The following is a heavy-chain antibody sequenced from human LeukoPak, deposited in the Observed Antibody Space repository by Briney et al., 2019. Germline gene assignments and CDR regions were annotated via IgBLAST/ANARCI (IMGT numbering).Heavy chain of an antibody. CDR2: IWYDGSNK. V-gene: IGHV3-33*03. CDR3: AGGSHYGMDV. Sequence: GGSLRLSCAASGFTFSSYGMHWVRQAPGKGLEWVAVIWYDGSNKYYADSVKGRFTVSRDNAKNTLYLEMNSLGAADSAVYYCAGGSHYGMDVWGQGTTIIVSS. CDR1: GFTFSSYG. J-gene: IGHJ6*02.